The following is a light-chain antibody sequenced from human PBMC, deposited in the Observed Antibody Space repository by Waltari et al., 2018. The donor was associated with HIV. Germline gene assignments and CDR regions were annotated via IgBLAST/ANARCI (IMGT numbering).Light chain of an antibody. CDR3: QQYGSSPPYT. CDR1: QSVSSSY. V-gene: IGKV3-20*01. Sequence: TQSPGTLSLSPGERATLSCRASQSVSSSYLAWYQQKPGQAPRLLIYGASSRATGIPDRFSGSGSGTDFTLTISRPEPEDFAVYYCQQYGSSPPYTFGQGTKLEIK. CDR2: GAS. J-gene: IGKJ2*01.